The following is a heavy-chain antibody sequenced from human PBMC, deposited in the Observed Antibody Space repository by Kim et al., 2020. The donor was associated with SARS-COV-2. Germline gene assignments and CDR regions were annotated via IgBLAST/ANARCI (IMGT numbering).Heavy chain of an antibody. CDR2: IYSGGSST. Sequence: GGSLRLSCAASGFTFSSYAMSWVRQAPGKGLEWVSVIYSGGSSTYYADSVKGRFTISRDNSKNTLYLQMNSLRAEDTAVYYCAKDRRRYSYAFYYYYGMDVWGQGTTVTVSS. J-gene: IGHJ6*02. CDR3: AKDRRRYSYAFYYYYGMDV. D-gene: IGHD5-18*01. V-gene: IGHV3-23*03. CDR1: GFTFSSYA.